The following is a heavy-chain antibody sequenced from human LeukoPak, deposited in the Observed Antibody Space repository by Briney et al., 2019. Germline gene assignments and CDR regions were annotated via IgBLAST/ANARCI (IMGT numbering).Heavy chain of an antibody. CDR2: SHHSGET. V-gene: IGHV4-59*08. CDR3: ARQPGSTAAFDI. D-gene: IGHD5-18*01. CDR1: GVSMTTYY. Sequence: PSQTLSLTCTVSGVSMTTYYCSWIRHSPAKGLEWIAYSHHSGETKYNPSLKSRITISIDTSKDEFSLKLTSVTAADTAVYYCARQPGSTAAFDIWGQGTTVTVSA. J-gene: IGHJ3*02.